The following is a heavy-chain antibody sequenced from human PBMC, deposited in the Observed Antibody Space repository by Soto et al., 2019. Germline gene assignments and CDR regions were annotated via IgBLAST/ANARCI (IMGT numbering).Heavy chain of an antibody. CDR1: GFTFRSYW. D-gene: IGHD6-13*01. CDR3: ARDFWQQLAPFGY. V-gene: IGHV3-7*01. CDR2: IKQDGSEK. Sequence: PGGSLRLSCAASGFTFRSYWMTWVRQAPGKGQEWVANIKQDGSEKFYVDSVKGRFTISRDNAKNSLYLQMNSLRAEDTAVYYCARDFWQQLAPFGYWGQGTLVTVSS. J-gene: IGHJ4*02.